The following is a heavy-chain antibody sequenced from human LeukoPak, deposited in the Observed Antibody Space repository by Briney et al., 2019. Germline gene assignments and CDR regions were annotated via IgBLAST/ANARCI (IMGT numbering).Heavy chain of an antibody. CDR1: GFTFSSYS. Sequence: GGSLRLSCAASGFTFSSYSMNWVRQAPGKGLEWVSYISSSSSTIYYADSVKGRFTISRDNAKNSLYLQMRSLRVEDAAVYYCARRRATGYYFDYWGQGTLVTVSS. D-gene: IGHD3-10*01. V-gene: IGHV3-48*04. CDR3: ARRRATGYYFDY. CDR2: ISSSSSTI. J-gene: IGHJ4*02.